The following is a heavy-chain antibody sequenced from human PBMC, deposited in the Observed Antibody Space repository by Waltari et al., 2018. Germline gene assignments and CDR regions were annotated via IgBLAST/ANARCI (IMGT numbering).Heavy chain of an antibody. V-gene: IGHV4-59*01. J-gene: IGHJ3*02. CDR2: VYYSGST. CDR1: GGSISSYY. CDR3: ARGTTYYDFWSGYYSGAFDI. D-gene: IGHD3-3*01. Sequence: QVQLQESGPGLVKPSETLSLTCTVSGGSISSYYWSWIRQPPGKGLEWIGYVYYSGSTNSNPSLKSRVTISVDTSKNRFSLKLSSVTAADTAVYYCARGTTYYDFWSGYYSGAFDIWGQGTMVTVSS.